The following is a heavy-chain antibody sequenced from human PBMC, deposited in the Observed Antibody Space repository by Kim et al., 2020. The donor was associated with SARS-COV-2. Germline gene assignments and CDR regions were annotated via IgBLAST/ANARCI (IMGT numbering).Heavy chain of an antibody. CDR2: ST. V-gene: IGHV4-31*02. Sequence: STYYNPSLKSRVTISVDTSKNQFSLKLSSVTAADTAVYYCARDRGWGSGSWGQGTLVTVSS. D-gene: IGHD7-27*01. J-gene: IGHJ5*02. CDR3: ARDRGWGSGS.